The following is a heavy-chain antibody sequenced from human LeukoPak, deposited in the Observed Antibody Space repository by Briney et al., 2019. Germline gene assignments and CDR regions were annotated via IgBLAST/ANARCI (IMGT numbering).Heavy chain of an antibody. CDR3: ARSDRFDF. CDR1: GFTFSAYR. Sequence: GGSLRLSSAAPGFTFSAYRLHWVRQAPGKGLMWVSRIICDGSSTSYADSVKGRFTISRDNAKNTLYLQMSSLRADDTAVYHCARSDRFDFWGQGTLVSVS. J-gene: IGHJ4*02. V-gene: IGHV3-74*01. CDR2: IICDGSST.